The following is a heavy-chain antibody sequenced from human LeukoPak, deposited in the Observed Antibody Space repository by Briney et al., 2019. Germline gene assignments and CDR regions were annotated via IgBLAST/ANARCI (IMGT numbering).Heavy chain of an antibody. D-gene: IGHD3-16*01. CDR3: ARVWGLYYDYVWGSWPHDY. J-gene: IGHJ4*02. Sequence: GGSLRLSCAASGFTFSSYGMHWVRQAPGKGLEWVAVIWYDGSNKYYADSVKGRFTISRDNSKNTLYLQMNSLRAEDTAVYYCARVWGLYYDYVWGSWPHDYWGQGTLVTVSS. CDR2: IWYDGSNK. V-gene: IGHV3-33*01. CDR1: GFTFSSYG.